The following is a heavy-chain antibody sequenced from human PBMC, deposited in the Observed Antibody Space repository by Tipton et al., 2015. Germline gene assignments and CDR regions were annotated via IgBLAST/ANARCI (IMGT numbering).Heavy chain of an antibody. J-gene: IGHJ4*02. V-gene: IGHV4-59*01. Sequence: TLSLTCTVSSDSISKYYWSWIRQPPGKELEWIGYIHYSGSTNYNPSLKSRVTISVDTSKTQFSLKVSSVTAADTAMYYCARARGRHGGLFDSWGQGTLVTVPS. D-gene: IGHD4-23*01. CDR2: IHYSGST. CDR3: ARARGRHGGLFDS. CDR1: SDSISKYY.